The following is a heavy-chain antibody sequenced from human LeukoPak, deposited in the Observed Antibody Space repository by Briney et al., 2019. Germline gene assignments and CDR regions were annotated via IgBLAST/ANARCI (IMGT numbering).Heavy chain of an antibody. J-gene: IGHJ5*02. CDR2: IIPIFGTA. CDR1: GGTFSSYA. D-gene: IGHD4-17*01. CDR3: ARGPESHDYGDYGNWFDP. Sequence: GASVTVSCKASGGTFSSYAISWVRQAPGQGLEWMGGIIPIFGTANYAQKFQGRVTITADESTSTAYMELSSLRSEDTAVYYCARGPESHDYGDYGNWFDPWGQGTLVTVSS. V-gene: IGHV1-69*13.